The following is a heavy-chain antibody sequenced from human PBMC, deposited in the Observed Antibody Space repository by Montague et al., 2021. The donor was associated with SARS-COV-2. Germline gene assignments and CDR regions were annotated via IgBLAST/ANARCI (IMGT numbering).Heavy chain of an antibody. D-gene: IGHD3-22*01. Sequence: SETLSLTCAVYDGSFSDYSWTWIRQHPGKGLEWIGEINHRGSTNYNPSLKSRVTISVDTSKNQFSLKMTSVTAADTAVYYCARGRQHINMVVVVVTGGEYDFWGQGTLVAVSS. CDR1: DGSFSDYS. J-gene: IGHJ4*02. CDR3: ARGRQHINMVVVVVTGGEYDF. CDR2: INHRGST. V-gene: IGHV4-34*01.